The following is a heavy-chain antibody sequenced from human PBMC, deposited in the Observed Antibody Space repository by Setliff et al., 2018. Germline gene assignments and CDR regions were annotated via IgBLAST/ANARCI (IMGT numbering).Heavy chain of an antibody. Sequence: TLSLTCAVYGGSFSDYWWSWIRQLPGKGLEWIAEIHHGGSTNFHPSLKSRVAISVDPSKNQFYLNLRSVTAADTAVYFCARGTKTMVINYWYFDVWGRGTPVTVSS. V-gene: IGHV4-34*01. J-gene: IGHJ2*01. CDR3: ARGTKTMVINYWYFDV. D-gene: IGHD4-17*01. CDR2: IHHGGST. CDR1: GGSFSDYW.